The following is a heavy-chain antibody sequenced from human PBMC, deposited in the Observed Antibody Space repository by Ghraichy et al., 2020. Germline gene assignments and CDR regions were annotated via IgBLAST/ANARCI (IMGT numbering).Heavy chain of an antibody. CDR3: AKDITHGYNRIGAFDI. CDR2: ISWDGGST. V-gene: IGHV3-43*01. J-gene: IGHJ3*02. D-gene: IGHD5-24*01. Sequence: GGSLRLSCAASGFTFDDYTMHWVRQAPGKGLEWVSLISWDGGSTYYADSVKGRFTISRDNSKNSLYLQMNSPRTEDTALYYCAKDITHGYNRIGAFDIWGQGTMVTVSS. CDR1: GFTFDDYT.